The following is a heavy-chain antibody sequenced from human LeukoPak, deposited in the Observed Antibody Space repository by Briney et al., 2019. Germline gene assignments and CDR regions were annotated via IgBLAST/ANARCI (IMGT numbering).Heavy chain of an antibody. J-gene: IGHJ5*02. Sequence: GGSLRLSCAASGFTFSDYYMNWICQFPGKGLEWVSAISGSGGSTYYADSVKGRFTISRDNAKNSLYLQMNSLRAEDTALYYCAKDSNRMAVAGMAGFDPWGQGTLVTVSS. CDR2: ISGSGGST. V-gene: IGHV3-23*01. CDR3: AKDSNRMAVAGMAGFDP. D-gene: IGHD6-19*01. CDR1: GFTFSDYY.